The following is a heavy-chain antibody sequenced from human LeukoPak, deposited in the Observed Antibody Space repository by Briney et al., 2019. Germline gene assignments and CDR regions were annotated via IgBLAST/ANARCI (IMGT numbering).Heavy chain of an antibody. CDR2: ISSSSSTI. Sequence: GGSLRLSCAASGFTFSSYSMNWVRQAPGKGLEWVSYISSSSSTIYYADSVKGRFTISRDNAKNSLYLQMNSLRTEDTAVYYCANEAAAGAFDIWGQGTMVTVSS. CDR3: ANEAAAGAFDI. D-gene: IGHD6-13*01. CDR1: GFTFSSYS. J-gene: IGHJ3*02. V-gene: IGHV3-48*01.